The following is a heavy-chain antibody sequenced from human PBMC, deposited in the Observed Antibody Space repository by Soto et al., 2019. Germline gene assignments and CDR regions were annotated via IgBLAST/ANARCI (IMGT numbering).Heavy chain of an antibody. D-gene: IGHD3-10*01. CDR3: ARGAMGSGDY. V-gene: IGHV4-31*03. CDR2: IYYSGST. Sequence: QVQLQESGPGLVKPSQTLSLTCTVSGGSISSGGYYWSWIRQHPGKGLEWIGYIYYSGSTYYNPSLNSRVTISLDTSKNQFSLKLSAVTAADTAVYSCARGAMGSGDYWGQGTLVTVSS. J-gene: IGHJ4*02. CDR1: GGSISSGGYY.